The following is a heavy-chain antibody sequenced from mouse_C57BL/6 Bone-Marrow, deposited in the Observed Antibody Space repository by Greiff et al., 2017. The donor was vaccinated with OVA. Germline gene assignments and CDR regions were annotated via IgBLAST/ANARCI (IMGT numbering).Heavy chain of an antibody. CDR3: AREGEGY. J-gene: IGHJ2*01. V-gene: IGHV1-69*01. CDR2: IDPSDSYT. CDR1: GYTFTSYW. Sequence: QVQLQQPGAELVMPGASVKLSCKASGYTFTSYWMHWVKQRPGQGLEWIGDIDPSDSYTNYNQKFKGKSTLTVDESSSTAYMQLSSLTSEDSAVYYCAREGEGYWGQGTTLTVSS.